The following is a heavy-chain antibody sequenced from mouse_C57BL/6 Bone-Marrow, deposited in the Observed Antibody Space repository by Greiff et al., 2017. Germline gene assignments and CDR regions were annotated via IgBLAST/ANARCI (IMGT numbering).Heavy chain of an antibody. CDR1: GYTFTSYW. V-gene: IGHV1-69*01. Sequence: VQLQQPGAELVMPGASVKLSCKASGYTFTSYWMHWVKQRPGQGLEWIGEIDPSDSYTNYNQKFKGKSTLTVDKSSSTAYMQLSSLTSADSAVYYYARGAYDSNYWFAYWGQGTLVTVSA. D-gene: IGHD2-5*01. CDR2: IDPSDSYT. CDR3: ARGAYDSNYWFAY. J-gene: IGHJ3*01.